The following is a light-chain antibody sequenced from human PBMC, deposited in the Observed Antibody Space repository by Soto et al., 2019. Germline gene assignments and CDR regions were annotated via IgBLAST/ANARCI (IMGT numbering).Light chain of an antibody. CDR2: DAS. CDR1: QSTSRW. Sequence: DIQMTQCPSTLSASVVDRVTSTCRASQSTSRWLAWSPRAPGKAPKLLIFDASTLETGVTSRFRGSGSGPEFTLPTRSLQPADFATYYCQQYSSYYRFGQGTEVDIK. V-gene: IGKV1-5*01. J-gene: IGKJ2*03. CDR3: QQYSSYYR.